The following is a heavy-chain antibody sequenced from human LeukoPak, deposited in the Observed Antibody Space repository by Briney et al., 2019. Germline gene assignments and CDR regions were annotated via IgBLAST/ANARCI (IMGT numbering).Heavy chain of an antibody. CDR1: GGSISSYY. CDR2: IYYSGST. J-gene: IGHJ5*02. D-gene: IGHD4-11*01. Sequence: SETLSLTCTVSGGSISSYYWSWIRQPPGKGLEWIGYIYYSGSTNYNPSLKSRVTMSVDTSKNQSSLKLSSVTAADTAVYYCARVPQYNWFDPWGQGTLVTVSS. CDR3: ARVPQYNWFDP. V-gene: IGHV4-59*01.